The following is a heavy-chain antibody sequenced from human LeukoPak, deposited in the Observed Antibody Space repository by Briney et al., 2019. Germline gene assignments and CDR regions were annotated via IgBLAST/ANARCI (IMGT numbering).Heavy chain of an antibody. Sequence: GGSLRLSCAASGFTFSSCAMSWVRQAPGKGLEWVSAISGSGGSTYYADSVKGRFTISRDNSKNTLYLQMNSLRAEDTAVYYCAKGPRNVYYYDSSGYYPYWGQGTLVTVSS. CDR3: AKGPRNVYYYDSSGYYPY. D-gene: IGHD3-22*01. V-gene: IGHV3-23*01. CDR1: GFTFSSCA. CDR2: ISGSGGST. J-gene: IGHJ4*02.